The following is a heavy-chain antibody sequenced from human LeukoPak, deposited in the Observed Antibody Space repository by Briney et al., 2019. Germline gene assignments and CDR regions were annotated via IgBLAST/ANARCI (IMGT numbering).Heavy chain of an antibody. V-gene: IGHV1-18*01. D-gene: IGHD4-11*01. J-gene: IGHJ3*02. CDR2: ISVYNGNT. CDR3: ARDRTVRTFDI. Sequence: ASVKVSCKASGGTFSGYAISWVRQAPGQGLEWMGWISVYNGNTNYAPKLQDRVTLTTDTSTSTAYMELRSLRSDDTAVYYCARDRTVRTFDIWGQGTMVTVSS. CDR1: GGTFSGYA.